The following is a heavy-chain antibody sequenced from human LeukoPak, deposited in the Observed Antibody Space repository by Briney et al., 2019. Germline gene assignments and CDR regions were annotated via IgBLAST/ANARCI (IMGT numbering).Heavy chain of an antibody. CDR1: GYSFTSYW. V-gene: IGHV5-51*01. CDR3: ASPAWGCSSTSCYHAY. J-gene: IGHJ4*02. CDR2: IYPGDSDT. Sequence: GESLKISCKGSGYSFTSYWIGWVRQMPGKGLEWMGIIYPGDSDTRYSPSFQGQVTISADKSISTAYLQWSGLKASDTAMYYCASPAWGCSSTSCYHAYWGQGTLVTVSS. D-gene: IGHD2-2*01.